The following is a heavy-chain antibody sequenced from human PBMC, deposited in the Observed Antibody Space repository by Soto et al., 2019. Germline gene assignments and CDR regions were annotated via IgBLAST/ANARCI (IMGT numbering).Heavy chain of an antibody. J-gene: IGHJ5*02. CDR3: ARQTEKWFGELQNWFDP. CDR2: IYYSGST. D-gene: IGHD3-10*01. Sequence: SETLSLTCTVSGGSISSSCWYWSRKRQRPGMGLEWIGSIYYSGSTYYNPSLKSRVTISVDTSKNQFSLKLSSVTAADTAVYYCARQTEKWFGELQNWFDPWGQGTLVTVSS. CDR1: GGSISSSCWY. V-gene: IGHV4-39*01.